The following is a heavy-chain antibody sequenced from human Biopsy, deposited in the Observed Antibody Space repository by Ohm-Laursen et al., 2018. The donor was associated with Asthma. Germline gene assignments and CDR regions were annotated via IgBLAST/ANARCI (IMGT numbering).Heavy chain of an antibody. D-gene: IGHD3-10*01. CDR2: ISVYNGNT. CDR1: GYTFNSAG. V-gene: IGHV1-18*01. Sequence: VASVKVSCKTSGYTFNSAGITWVRQAPGQGLEWMGWISVYNGNTKVAQKLQDRVTMITDTSTSTAYTELRSLRSDDTAVYFCARAVDYSHYYGIDVWGQGTTVTVS. J-gene: IGHJ6*02. CDR3: ARAVDYSHYYGIDV.